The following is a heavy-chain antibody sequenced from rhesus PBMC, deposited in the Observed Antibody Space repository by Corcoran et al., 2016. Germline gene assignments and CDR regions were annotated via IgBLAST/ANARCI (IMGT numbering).Heavy chain of an antibody. D-gene: IGHD6-31*01. Sequence: QVQLQESGPGLVKPSETLPLTCAVSGSSIRSNYWCWIRQAPGKGLEWIGRIYGSGGVTDYNPSLKTRVTISIDTSKNQFSLKLSSVTAADTAVYYCASGSGWYLGYFEFWGQGALVTVSS. CDR2: IYGSGGVT. CDR1: GSSIRSNY. V-gene: IGHV4S2*01. CDR3: ASGSGWYLGYFEF. J-gene: IGHJ1*01.